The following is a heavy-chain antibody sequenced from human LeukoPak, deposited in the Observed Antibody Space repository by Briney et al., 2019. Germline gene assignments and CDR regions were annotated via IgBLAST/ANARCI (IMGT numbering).Heavy chain of an antibody. J-gene: IGHJ5*02. Sequence: QPGGSLRLSCAASGFTFSSYWMHWVRQAPGKGLVWVSRIHSDGSSTSYADSVTGRFTISRDNAKNTLYLQMNSLRAEDTAVYYCARDRYSNWFDPWGQGTLVTVSS. D-gene: IGHD1-1*01. CDR3: ARDRYSNWFDP. CDR2: IHSDGSST. V-gene: IGHV3-74*01. CDR1: GFTFSSYW.